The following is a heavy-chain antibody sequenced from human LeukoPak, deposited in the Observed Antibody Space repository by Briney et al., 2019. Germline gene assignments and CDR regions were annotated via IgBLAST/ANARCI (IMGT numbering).Heavy chain of an antibody. D-gene: IGHD5-18*01. V-gene: IGHV3-48*02. CDR1: GFTFSSYS. CDR3: ARGGPRGYGTVAFDI. Sequence: AGGSLRLSCAASGFTFSSYSMNWVRQAPGEGLEWVSYISSSSSTIYYADSVKGRFTISRDNAKNSLYLQMNSLRDEDTAVYYCARGGPRGYGTVAFDIWGQGTMVTVSS. J-gene: IGHJ3*02. CDR2: ISSSSSTI.